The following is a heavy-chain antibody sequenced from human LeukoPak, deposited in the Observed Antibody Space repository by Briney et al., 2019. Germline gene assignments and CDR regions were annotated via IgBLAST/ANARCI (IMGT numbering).Heavy chain of an antibody. J-gene: IGHJ6*03. CDR3: ARDRLISVAGTKIRYYYYYMDV. Sequence: GASVKVSRKASGYTFTSYGISWVRQAPGQGLEWMGWISAYNGNTNYAQKLQGRVTMTTDTSTSTSYMELRSLRSDDTAVYYCARDRLISVAGTKIRYYYYYMDVWGKGTTVTVSS. V-gene: IGHV1-18*01. CDR1: GYTFTSYG. CDR2: ISAYNGNT. D-gene: IGHD6-19*01.